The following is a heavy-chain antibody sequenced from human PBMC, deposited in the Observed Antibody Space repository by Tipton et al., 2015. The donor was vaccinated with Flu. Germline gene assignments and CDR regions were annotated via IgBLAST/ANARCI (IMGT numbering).Heavy chain of an antibody. D-gene: IGHD2-21*01. V-gene: IGHV3-33*01. Sequence: SLRLSCTTSGFSFSSYGMHWVRQAPGKGLEWVAVIWYDGSNKHYASSVKGRFTISRDNSKNTLYLQMNSLRGEDTAVYYCARDEGVVVYYNGMDVWGQGTTVTVSS. J-gene: IGHJ6*02. CDR3: ARDEGVVVYYNGMDV. CDR2: IWYDGSNK. CDR1: GFSFSSYG.